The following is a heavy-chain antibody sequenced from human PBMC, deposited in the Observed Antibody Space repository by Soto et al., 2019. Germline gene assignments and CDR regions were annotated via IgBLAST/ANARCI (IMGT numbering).Heavy chain of an antibody. Sequence: XGSLRLSFSASGFRFGTYSVHWVGLAPGKGLEYVSAIGSDGGGTYYADSVKGRFTISRDNSKNTLYLQMRSLRAEDTAIYQCVKPTRYSYDSSTYYTVWGQGTLVTVSS. CDR2: IGSDGGGT. D-gene: IGHD3-22*01. V-gene: IGHV3-64D*06. CDR1: GFRFGTYS. CDR3: VKPTRYSYDSSTYYTV. J-gene: IGHJ4*02.